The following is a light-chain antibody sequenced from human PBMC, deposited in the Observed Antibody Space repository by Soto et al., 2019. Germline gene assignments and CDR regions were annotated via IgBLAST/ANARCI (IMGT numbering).Light chain of an antibody. V-gene: IGKV3-20*01. Sequence: EMVLTQSPGTLSLSPGARATLSCRASQSVSGNSLAGYQQRPGQAPRLVIYGASYRAIGIPDRFSGSGSGTDFTFIITRLEPEDFAVYYCQHYGCSSWTVGQGTKVEIK. CDR2: GAS. J-gene: IGKJ1*01. CDR3: QHYGCSSWT. CDR1: QSVSGNS.